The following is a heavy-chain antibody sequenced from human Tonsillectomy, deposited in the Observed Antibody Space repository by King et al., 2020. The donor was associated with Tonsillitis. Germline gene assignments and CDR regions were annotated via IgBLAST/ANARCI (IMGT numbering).Heavy chain of an antibody. V-gene: IGHV4-59*01. J-gene: IGHJ2*01. CDR1: GGSISNFY. D-gene: IGHD5-18*01. Sequence: QLQESGPGLVKPLGTLSLTCTVSGGSISNFYWSWIRQPPGKGLEWIGYIYYSGNTNYNPSLKSRITISVDTSKNQFSLKLSSVTAADTAVFYCARVVGSPMFTESPLTCYFDLWGRGTLVTVSS. CDR3: ARVVGSPMFTESPLTCYFDL. CDR2: IYYSGNT.